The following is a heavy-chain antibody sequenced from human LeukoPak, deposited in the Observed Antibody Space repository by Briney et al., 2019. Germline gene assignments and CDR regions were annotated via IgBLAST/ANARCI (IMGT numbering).Heavy chain of an antibody. J-gene: IGHJ4*02. CDR2: IYYSGST. V-gene: IGHV4-30-4*01. CDR1: GGSISSGDYY. D-gene: IGHD3-9*01. Sequence: PSQTLSLTCTVSGGSISSGDYYWSWIRQPPGKGLEWIGYIYYSGSTFYNPSLKSRVTISVDTSKNQFSLKLSSVTAADTAVYYCARDPLHYDILTGFSSRGVDYWGQGILVTVSS. CDR3: ARDPLHYDILTGFSSRGVDY.